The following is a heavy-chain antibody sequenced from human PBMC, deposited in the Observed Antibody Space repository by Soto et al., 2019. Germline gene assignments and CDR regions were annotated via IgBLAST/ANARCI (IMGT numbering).Heavy chain of an antibody. V-gene: IGHV3-33*01. CDR2: IWYDGSYR. Sequence: QVQLVESGGGVVQPGGSLRLSCAASEFTFSSYGMHWVRQAPGKGLEWVAIIWYDGSYRYYTDSVRGRFTVSRDNSKKTLYLQMDGLRADDTAVYYCARNHGRDRFIDYWGQGSLVTVSS. D-gene: IGHD3-3*01. CDR3: ARNHGRDRFIDY. CDR1: EFTFSSYG. J-gene: IGHJ4*02.